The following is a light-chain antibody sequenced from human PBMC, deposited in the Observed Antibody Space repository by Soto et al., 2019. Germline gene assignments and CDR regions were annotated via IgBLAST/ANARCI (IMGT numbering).Light chain of an antibody. CDR1: SSDVGSYKL. J-gene: IGLJ2*01. CDR3: CSYAGGSTWI. CDR2: EGT. Sequence: QSALTQPASVSGSPGQSITLSCTGTSSDVGSYKLVSWYQQHPGKAPIVLIYEGTERPSGVSNRFSGSKSGNTASLTISGLQAEDEAVYYCCSYAGGSTWIFGGGTKLTVL. V-gene: IGLV2-23*01.